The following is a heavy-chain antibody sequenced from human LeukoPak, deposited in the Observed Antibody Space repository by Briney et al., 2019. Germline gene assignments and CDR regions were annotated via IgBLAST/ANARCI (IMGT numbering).Heavy chain of an antibody. CDR3: ARDRF. CDR1: GLTFSSYW. V-gene: IGHV3-7*01. CDR2: IKQDGSEK. Sequence: GGSLRLSCAASGLTFSSYWMSWVRQAPGKGLEWVANIKQDGSEKYYVDSVKGRFTISRDNAKNSLYLQMNSLRAEDTAVYYCARDRFWGQGTLVTVSS. J-gene: IGHJ4*02.